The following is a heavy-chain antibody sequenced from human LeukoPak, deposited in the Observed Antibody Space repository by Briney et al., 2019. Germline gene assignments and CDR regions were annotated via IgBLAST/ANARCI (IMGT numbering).Heavy chain of an antibody. Sequence: SETLSLTCAVYGGSFSGYYWSWIRQPPGKGLEWIGEINHSGSTNYNPSLKSRVTISVDTSKNQFSLKLSSVTAADTAVYHCARGRGSGITIFGVVIGPDYYYMDVWGKGTTVTVSS. V-gene: IGHV4-34*01. CDR3: ARGRGSGITIFGVVIGPDYYYMDV. CDR2: INHSGST. CDR1: GGSFSGYY. J-gene: IGHJ6*03. D-gene: IGHD3-3*01.